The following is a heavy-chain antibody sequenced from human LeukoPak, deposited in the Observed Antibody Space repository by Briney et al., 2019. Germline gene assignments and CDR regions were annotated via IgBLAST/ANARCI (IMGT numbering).Heavy chain of an antibody. V-gene: IGHV3-15*01. CDR3: ARGHEYYFDY. J-gene: IGHJ4*02. Sequence: GGSLRLSCAASGFTFSNAWMSWVRQAPGKGLEWVGRIKSKTDGGTTDYAAPVKGRFTISRDDSKNTLYLQMNSLRAEDTAVYYCARGHEYYFDYWGQGTLVTVSS. CDR2: IKSKTDGGTT. CDR1: GFTFSNAW.